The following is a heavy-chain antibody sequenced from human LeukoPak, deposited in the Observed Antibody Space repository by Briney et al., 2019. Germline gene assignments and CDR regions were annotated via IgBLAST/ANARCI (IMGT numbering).Heavy chain of an antibody. D-gene: IGHD5-24*01. CDR2: IKQDGSKK. Sequence: GGSLRLSCVASGFPFSSYWMTWVRQAPGKGLEWVANIKQDGSKKSYVDSVKGRFTISRDNAKNSPYLQMNSLRAEDTAIYYCTRVGYIDEGIDYWGQGTLVTVSS. CDR3: TRVGYIDEGIDY. CDR1: GFPFSSYW. V-gene: IGHV3-7*04. J-gene: IGHJ4*02.